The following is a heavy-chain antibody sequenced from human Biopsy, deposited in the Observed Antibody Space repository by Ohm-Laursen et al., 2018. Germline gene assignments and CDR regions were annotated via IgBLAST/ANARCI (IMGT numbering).Heavy chain of an antibody. CDR2: IRSRPNNYAT. J-gene: IGHJ3*02. Sequence: SLRLSCSASGFTFSGSGIHWVRQASGKGLEWVGRIRSRPNNYATAYAASVKGRFTVSRDDSKNTAYLQMNSLKTEDTAVYYCTRLEGDAGTSRLAFDIWGQGTMVTVSS. D-gene: IGHD2-21*01. V-gene: IGHV3-73*01. CDR1: GFTFSGSG. CDR3: TRLEGDAGTSRLAFDI.